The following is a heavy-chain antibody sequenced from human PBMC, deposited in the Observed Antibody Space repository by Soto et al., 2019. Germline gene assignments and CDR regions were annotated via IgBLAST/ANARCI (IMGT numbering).Heavy chain of an antibody. Sequence: EVQLLESGGGLVQPGGSLRLSCAASGFTFSTYAMNWVRQAPGNGLEWVSAIRCSGGSIHYADSVKGRFTISRDNSKNTLYLQMNSLRDEDTAVYHCVKGYWKGDVWGQGTTVTVSS. V-gene: IGHV3-23*01. CDR3: VKGYWKGDV. J-gene: IGHJ6*02. D-gene: IGHD1-1*01. CDR1: GFTFSTYA. CDR2: IRCSGGSI.